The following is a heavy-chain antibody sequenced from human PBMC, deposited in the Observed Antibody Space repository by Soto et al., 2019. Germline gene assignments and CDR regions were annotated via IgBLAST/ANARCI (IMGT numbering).Heavy chain of an antibody. CDR2: INVYNGNT. Sequence: QVQLEQSGGEVKKPGAAVRVSCKASGYTFTNYGISWVRQAPGQGLEWMGWINVYNGNTKYAQKVQGRVTMTTDTSTSTAYMELRSLRSDDTAVYYCARGVGSGSYYNQYNWFDPWGQGTLVTVSS. V-gene: IGHV1-18*01. CDR1: GYTFTNYG. J-gene: IGHJ5*02. D-gene: IGHD3-10*01. CDR3: ARGVGSGSYYNQYNWFDP.